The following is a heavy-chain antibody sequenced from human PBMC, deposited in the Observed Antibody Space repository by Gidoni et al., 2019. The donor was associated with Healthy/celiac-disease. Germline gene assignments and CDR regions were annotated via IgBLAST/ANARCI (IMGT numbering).Heavy chain of an antibody. CDR2: IRSDGSNK. D-gene: IGHD6-19*01. J-gene: IGHJ3*02. Sequence: VQLVESGGGVVQPGGSLRPSCAAPGFTFSSYGLHWVRQAPGKGLEWVAIIRSDGSNKYYADSVKGRFSISRDNSKNTLYLQMNSLRADDTAVYYCAKDYTSGWYQSNVFDIWGQGTMVTVSS. CDR3: AKDYTSGWYQSNVFDI. CDR1: GFTFSSYG. V-gene: IGHV3-30*02.